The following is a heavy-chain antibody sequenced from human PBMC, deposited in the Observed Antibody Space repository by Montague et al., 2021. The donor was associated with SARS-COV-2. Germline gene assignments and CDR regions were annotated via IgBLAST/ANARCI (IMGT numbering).Heavy chain of an antibody. D-gene: IGHD3-22*01. J-gene: IGHJ4*02. V-gene: IGHV3-48*03. CDR2: ISNSGDTK. CDR1: GFIFSSYE. CDR3: ARAGEDYYYDSSGFLY. Sequence: LRLSCAASGFIFSSYEMNWVRQAPGKGLEWVSYISNSGDTKYYADSVKGRSTISRDNAKNSLYLQMSSLRAEDTAVYYCARAGEDYYYDSSGFLYWGQGILVTVSS.